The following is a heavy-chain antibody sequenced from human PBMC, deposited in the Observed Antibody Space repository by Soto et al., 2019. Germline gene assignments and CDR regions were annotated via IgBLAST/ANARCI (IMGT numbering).Heavy chain of an antibody. Sequence: SQTLSLTCAISGDSVSSNSAAWNWIRQSPSRGLEWLGRTYYRSKWYNDYAVSVKSRITINPDTSKNQFSLQLNSVTPEDTAVYYCARALHYDFWSGYLKYYYYGMDVWGQGTTVTVSS. J-gene: IGHJ6*02. CDR1: GDSVSSNSAA. CDR3: ARALHYDFWSGYLKYYYYGMDV. V-gene: IGHV6-1*01. D-gene: IGHD3-3*01. CDR2: TYYRSKWYN.